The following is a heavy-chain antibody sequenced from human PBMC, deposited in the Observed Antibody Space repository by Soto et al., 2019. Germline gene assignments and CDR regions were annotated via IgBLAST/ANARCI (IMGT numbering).Heavy chain of an antibody. CDR1: GGSISSYY. CDR3: ARAPGDELYNWFDP. D-gene: IGHD3-10*01. Sequence: SETLSLTCTVSGGSISSYYWSWIRQPPGKGLEWIGYIYYSGSTNYNPSLKSRVTISVDTSKNQFSLKLSSVTAADTAVYYCARAPGDELYNWFDPWSQGTLVTVSS. CDR2: IYYSGST. J-gene: IGHJ5*02. V-gene: IGHV4-59*01.